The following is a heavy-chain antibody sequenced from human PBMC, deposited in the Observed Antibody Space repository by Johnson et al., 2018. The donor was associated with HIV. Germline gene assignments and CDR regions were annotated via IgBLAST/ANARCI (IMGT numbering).Heavy chain of an antibody. Sequence: VQLVESGGGFVKPGGSLRLSCAASGFTFSSYAMSWVRQAAGKGLEWVSGISGSGDSIGYADSVKGRFTISRDNSKNTLDLQMGSLRAEDMGVYYCARVRFSSSFLYAFDIWGQGTMVTVSS. J-gene: IGHJ3*02. CDR1: GFTFSSYA. D-gene: IGHD6-13*01. CDR2: ISGSGDSI. CDR3: ARVRFSSSFLYAFDI. V-gene: IGHV3-23*04.